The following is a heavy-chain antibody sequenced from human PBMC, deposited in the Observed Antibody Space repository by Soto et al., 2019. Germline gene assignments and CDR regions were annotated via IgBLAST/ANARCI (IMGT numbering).Heavy chain of an antibody. V-gene: IGHV1-2*04. CDR2: INPNSGGT. Sequence: GASVKVSCKASGYTFTSYGISWVRQAPGQGLEWMGWINPNSGGTNYAQKFQGWVTMTRDTSISTAYMELSRLRSDDTAVYYCARSSDYIWGSYRYYDGPLCYWGQGTLVTVSS. D-gene: IGHD3-16*02. CDR3: ARSSDYIWGSYRYYDGPLCY. J-gene: IGHJ4*02. CDR1: GYTFTSYG.